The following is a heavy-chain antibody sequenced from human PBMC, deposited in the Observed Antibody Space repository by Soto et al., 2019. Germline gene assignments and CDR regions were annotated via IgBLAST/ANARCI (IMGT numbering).Heavy chain of an antibody. J-gene: IGHJ4*02. CDR1: GFTFSSYG. CDR2: ISYDGSNK. D-gene: IGHD4-17*01. Sequence: QVQLVESGGGVVQPGRSLRLSCAASGFTFSSYGMHWVRQAPGKGLEWVAVISYDGSNKYYADSVKGRFTISRDNSKNKLYQQMNSLRAEETAVYYCAKDRMTTVVTPSARNWGQGTLVTVSS. CDR3: AKDRMTTVVTPSARN. V-gene: IGHV3-30*18.